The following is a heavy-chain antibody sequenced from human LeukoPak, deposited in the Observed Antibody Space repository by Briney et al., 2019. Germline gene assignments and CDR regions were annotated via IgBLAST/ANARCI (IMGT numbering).Heavy chain of an antibody. Sequence: PSETLSLTCAVYGGSFSGYYWSWIRQPPGKGLEWIGEINHSGSTNYNPSLKSRVTISVDTSKSQYSLKLSSVTAADTAVYYCARTLYRCSSTSCYAGYYYYGMDVWGQGTTVTVSS. CDR3: ARTLYRCSSTSCYAGYYYYGMDV. V-gene: IGHV4-34*01. CDR1: GGSFSGYY. CDR2: INHSGST. D-gene: IGHD2-2*01. J-gene: IGHJ6*02.